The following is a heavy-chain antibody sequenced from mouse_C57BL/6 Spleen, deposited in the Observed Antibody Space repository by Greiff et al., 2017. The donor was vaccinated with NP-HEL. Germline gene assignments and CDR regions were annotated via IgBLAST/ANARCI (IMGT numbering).Heavy chain of an antibody. Sequence: QVQLQQSGAELARPGASVKLSCKASGYTFTSYGISWVKQRTGQGLEWIGEIYPRSGNTYYNEKFKGKATLTADKSSSTAYMELRSLTSEDSAVYFCARVGISMTTVGDWYFDVWGTGTTVTVSS. V-gene: IGHV1-81*01. CDR2: IYPRSGNT. CDR3: ARVGISMTTVGDWYFDV. J-gene: IGHJ1*03. D-gene: IGHD1-1*01. CDR1: GYTFTSYG.